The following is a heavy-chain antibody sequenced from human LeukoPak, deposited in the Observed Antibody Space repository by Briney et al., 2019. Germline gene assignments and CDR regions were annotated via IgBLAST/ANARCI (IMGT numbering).Heavy chain of an antibody. CDR1: GGTLSCYT. J-gene: IGHJ4*02. Sequence: ASVKVSCKASGGTLSCYTISWVRQAPGQGLEWMGRIIPILGIANYAQKFQGRVTITADKSTSTAYMALSSLRSEDTAVYYCARESTSGLDYWGQGTLVTVSS. CDR2: IIPILGIA. D-gene: IGHD6-19*01. CDR3: ARESTSGLDY. V-gene: IGHV1-69*04.